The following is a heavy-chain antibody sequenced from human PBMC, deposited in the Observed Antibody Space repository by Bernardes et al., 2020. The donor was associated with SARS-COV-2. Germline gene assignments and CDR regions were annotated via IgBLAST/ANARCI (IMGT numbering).Heavy chain of an antibody. CDR3: ARGASSGYRIDC. V-gene: IGHV3-74*01. J-gene: IGHJ4*02. Sequence: GGSLTPSCSASGLTFSSYWIHWVRQVPGRGRGWLARINTDGSSANYADSVKGPFTITRDNAKNTLWLQMNSLRDEDTAIYCCARGASSGYRIDCWGPGLLVTVSS. CDR1: GLTFSSYW. D-gene: IGHD3-22*01. CDR2: INTDGSSA.